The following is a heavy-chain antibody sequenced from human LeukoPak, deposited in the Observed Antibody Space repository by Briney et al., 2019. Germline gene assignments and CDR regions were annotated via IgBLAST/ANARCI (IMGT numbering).Heavy chain of an antibody. Sequence: ASVKVSCKASGYTFTGYYMHWVRQAPGQGLEWMGWINPNSGVTNYAQRFQGRVTMTRDTSISAAYMELSSLRSDDTAMYYCTRDGSFDIWGQGTMVTVSS. CDR3: TRDGSFDI. J-gene: IGHJ3*02. V-gene: IGHV1-2*02. D-gene: IGHD5-12*01. CDR1: GYTFTGYY. CDR2: INPNSGVT.